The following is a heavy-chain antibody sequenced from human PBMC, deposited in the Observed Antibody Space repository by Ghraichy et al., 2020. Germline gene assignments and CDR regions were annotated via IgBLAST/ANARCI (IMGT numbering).Heavy chain of an antibody. D-gene: IGHD1-7*01. J-gene: IGHJ4*02. Sequence: ASVKVSCKASGYTFTGYYMHWVRQAPGQGLEWMGWINPNSGGTNYAQKFQGWVTMTRDTSISTAYMELSRLRSDDTAVYYCARDSNWNYGMLHYWGQGTLVTVSS. CDR2: INPNSGGT. V-gene: IGHV1-2*04. CDR3: ARDSNWNYGMLHY. CDR1: GYTFTGYY.